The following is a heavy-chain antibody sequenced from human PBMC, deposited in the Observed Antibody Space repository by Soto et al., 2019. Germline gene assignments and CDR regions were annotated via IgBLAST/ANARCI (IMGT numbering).Heavy chain of an antibody. V-gene: IGHV1-18*04. D-gene: IGHD3-9*01. Sequence: AAVQVSCKASGYTFTRYGRSGGRQAPGQVGEWMGWISPYNVNTNYTQTHRGRVTITTDTSTSTAYMELRSLRSDDTAVYYCAREGPYYDILTGYLSIYYFDYWGQGTLVTVSS. CDR1: GYTFTRYG. J-gene: IGHJ4*02. CDR2: ISPYNVNT. CDR3: AREGPYYDILTGYLSIYYFDY.